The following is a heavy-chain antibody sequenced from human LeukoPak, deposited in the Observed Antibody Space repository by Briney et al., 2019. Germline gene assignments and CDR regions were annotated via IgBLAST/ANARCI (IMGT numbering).Heavy chain of an antibody. D-gene: IGHD6-19*01. CDR1: GFTFSSYW. J-gene: IGHJ3*02. CDR3: AREQWLVPRRGDAFDI. Sequence: GGSLRLSCAASGFTFSSYWMSWVRQAPGKGLEWVANIKQDGSEKYYVDSVKGRFTISRDNAKNSLYLQMSSLRAEDTAVYYCAREQWLVPRRGDAFDIWGQGTMVTVSS. V-gene: IGHV3-7*01. CDR2: IKQDGSEK.